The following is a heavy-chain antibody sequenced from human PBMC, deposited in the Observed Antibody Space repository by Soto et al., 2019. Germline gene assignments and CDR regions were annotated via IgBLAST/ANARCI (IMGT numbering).Heavy chain of an antibody. D-gene: IGHD2-2*02. J-gene: IGHJ6*02. Sequence: GESLKISCQGSGYSFTSYWISWVRQMPGKGLEWKGRIDPSDSYTNYSPSFQGHVTISADKSISTAYLQWSSLKASDTAMYYCAMVVPAAINYYGMDVWGQGTTVTVSS. CDR1: GYSFTSYW. CDR3: AMVVPAAINYYGMDV. V-gene: IGHV5-10-1*01. CDR2: IDPSDSYT.